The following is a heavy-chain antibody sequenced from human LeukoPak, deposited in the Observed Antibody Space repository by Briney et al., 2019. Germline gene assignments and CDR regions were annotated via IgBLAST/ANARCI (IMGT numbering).Heavy chain of an antibody. CDR3: AKERVYSGNVIDY. CDR2: ISYDGSNK. D-gene: IGHD5-12*01. CDR1: GFTFSSYA. V-gene: IGHV3-30-3*02. Sequence: PGRSLRLSCAASGFTFSSYAMHWVRQAPGKGLEWVAVISYDGSNKYYADSVKGRFTISRDNSKNTMYMQMNSLRAEDTALYYCAKERVYSGNVIDYWGQGTLVTVSS. J-gene: IGHJ4*02.